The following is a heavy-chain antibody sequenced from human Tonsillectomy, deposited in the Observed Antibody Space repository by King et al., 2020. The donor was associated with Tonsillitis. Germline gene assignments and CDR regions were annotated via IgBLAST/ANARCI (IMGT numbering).Heavy chain of an antibody. CDR2: IYYSEST. CDR3: ARRGTVTTRGAFDI. V-gene: IGHV4-39*02. Sequence: LQLQESGPGLVKPSETLSLTCTVSGGSISSSSYYWGWIRQPPGKGLDWIGTIYYSESTYYNPSLKSRVTISVDTSKNHFSLKLSSVTAADTAVYYCARRGTVTTRGAFDIWGQGTMVTVSS. J-gene: IGHJ3*02. D-gene: IGHD4-17*01. CDR1: GGSISSSSYY.